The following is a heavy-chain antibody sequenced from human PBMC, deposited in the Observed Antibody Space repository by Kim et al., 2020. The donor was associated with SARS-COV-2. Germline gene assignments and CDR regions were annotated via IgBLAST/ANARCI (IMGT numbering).Heavy chain of an antibody. D-gene: IGHD5-12*01. CDR3: ARSVVWLQLHYYYYGMDV. CDR2: IYHSGST. CDR1: GYSISSGYY. Sequence: SETLSLTCTVSGYSISSGYYWGWIRQPPGKGLEWIGSIYHSGSTYYNPSLKSRVTISVDTSKNQFSLKLSSVTAADTAVYYCARSVVWLQLHYYYYGMDVWGQGTTVTVSS. V-gene: IGHV4-38-2*02. J-gene: IGHJ6*02.